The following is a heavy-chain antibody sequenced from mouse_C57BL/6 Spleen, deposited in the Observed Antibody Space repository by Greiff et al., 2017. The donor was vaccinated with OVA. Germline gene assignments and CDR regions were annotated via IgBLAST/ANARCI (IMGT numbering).Heavy chain of an antibody. Sequence: VQLQQPGAELVKPGASVKMSCKASGYTFTSYWITWVKQRPGQGLEWIGDIYPGSGSTNYNEKFKSKATLTVDTSSSTAYMQLSSLTSEDSAVYYCARGAAQAPGAMDYWGQGTSVTVSS. D-gene: IGHD3-2*02. CDR3: ARGAAQAPGAMDY. CDR2: IYPGSGST. CDR1: GYTFTSYW. J-gene: IGHJ4*01. V-gene: IGHV1-55*01.